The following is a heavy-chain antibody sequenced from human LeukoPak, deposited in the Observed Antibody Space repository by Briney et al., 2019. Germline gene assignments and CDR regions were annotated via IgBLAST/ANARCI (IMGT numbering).Heavy chain of an antibody. Sequence: GRSLRLSCAASGFTFSRYSMHWVRQAPGKGLEWVAVILHDGRNKHYADSVQGRFTISRDNSKDILYLLINSPRTEDTAVYYCAGEPRGSDCRFDYWGQGTLVTVSS. D-gene: IGHD2-21*02. CDR2: ILHDGRNK. CDR1: GFTFSRYS. CDR3: AGEPRGSDCRFDY. V-gene: IGHV3-30*04. J-gene: IGHJ4*02.